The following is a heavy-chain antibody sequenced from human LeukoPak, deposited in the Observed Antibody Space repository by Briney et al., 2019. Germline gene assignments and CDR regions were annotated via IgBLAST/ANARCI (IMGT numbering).Heavy chain of an antibody. CDR3: ARSPFTRTLTAIAAAGTPDY. Sequence: SETLSLTCAVYGGSFSGYYWSWIRQPPGKGLEWIGEINHSGSTNYNPSLKSRVTISVDTSKNQFSLKLSSVTAADTAVYYCARSPFTRTLTAIAAAGTPDYWGQGTLVTVPS. D-gene: IGHD6-13*01. V-gene: IGHV4-34*01. J-gene: IGHJ4*02. CDR2: INHSGST. CDR1: GGSFSGYY.